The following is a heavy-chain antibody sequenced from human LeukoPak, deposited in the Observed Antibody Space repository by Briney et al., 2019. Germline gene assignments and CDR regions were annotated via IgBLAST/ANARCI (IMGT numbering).Heavy chain of an antibody. CDR2: IYISGST. V-gene: IGHV4-4*07. J-gene: IGHJ2*01. Sequence: SETLSLTCTVSGYSISSGYYWSWIRQPAGKGLEWSGRIYISGSTNYNPSLKSRVTMSVDTSKNQFSLKLSSVTAADTAVYYCARLSSSWYQDWYFDLWGRGTLVTVSS. CDR1: GYSISSGYY. CDR3: ARLSSSWYQDWYFDL. D-gene: IGHD6-13*01.